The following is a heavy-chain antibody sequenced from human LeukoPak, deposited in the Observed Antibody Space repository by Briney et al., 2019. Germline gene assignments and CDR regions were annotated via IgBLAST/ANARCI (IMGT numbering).Heavy chain of an antibody. CDR1: GFSFSSFA. CDR2: ITGGHYAT. J-gene: IGHJ5*02. Sequence: GGSLRLSCAASGFSFSSFAMTWVRQAPGKGLEWVSSITGGHYATYNTDSVKGRFTISRDNAKNTLYLQMNSLRADDTAIYYCTKDPNGDYIGAFDPWGQGSLVTVSS. D-gene: IGHD4-17*01. V-gene: IGHV3-23*01. CDR3: TKDPNGDYIGAFDP.